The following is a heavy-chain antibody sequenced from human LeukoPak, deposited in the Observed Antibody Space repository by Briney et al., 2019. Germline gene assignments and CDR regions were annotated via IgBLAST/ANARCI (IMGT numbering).Heavy chain of an antibody. CDR3: AKDYCSSTSCYRPPGDAFDI. CDR2: ISGSGGST. V-gene: IGHV3-23*01. CDR1: GFNFRTYA. D-gene: IGHD2-2*01. J-gene: IGHJ3*02. Sequence: GGSLRLSCVVSGFNFRTYAMSWDRQAPGKGLEWVSAISGSGGSTYYADSVKGRFTISRDNSKNTLYLQMNSLRAEDTAVYYCAKDYCSSTSCYRPPGDAFDIWGQGTMVTVSS.